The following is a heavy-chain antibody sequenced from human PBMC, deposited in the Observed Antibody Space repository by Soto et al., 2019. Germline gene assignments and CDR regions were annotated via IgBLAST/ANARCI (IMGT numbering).Heavy chain of an antibody. Sequence: QVQLQESGPGLVKPSETLSLTCTVSGGSISSYYWSWIGQPPGKGLEWIGYTYNSGTTNYNPSVKRRVTLSVDTSKNQFSLKLTSVTAADTAVYYFAGQDSSWGGWYFDLWGRGTLVTVSS. CDR3: AGQDSSWGGWYFDL. V-gene: IGHV4-59*08. CDR1: GGSISSYY. D-gene: IGHD6-13*01. CDR2: TYNSGTT. J-gene: IGHJ2*01.